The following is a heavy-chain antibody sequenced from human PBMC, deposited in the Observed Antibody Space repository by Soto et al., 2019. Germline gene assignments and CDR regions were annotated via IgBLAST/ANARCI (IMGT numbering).Heavy chain of an antibody. Sequence: QVQLVQSGVEVKKPGASVKVSCKASGYIFTSYGISWVRQAPGQGLEWMGWISAHNGNRKYAQKLQGRVTMTTDTSTSTAYMELRSLRSDDTAVYYCASDLGGFPDYWGQGTLVTVSS. CDR3: ASDLGGFPDY. D-gene: IGHD5-12*01. CDR2: ISAHNGNR. J-gene: IGHJ4*02. V-gene: IGHV1-18*01. CDR1: GYIFTSYG.